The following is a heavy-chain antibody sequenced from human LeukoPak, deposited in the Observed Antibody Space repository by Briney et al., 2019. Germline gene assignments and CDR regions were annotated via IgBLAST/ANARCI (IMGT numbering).Heavy chain of an antibody. CDR3: ARAQYYDSTTAGGMDV. V-gene: IGHV3-74*01. CDR2: INSDGSST. CDR1: GFTFSTYW. J-gene: IGHJ6*02. Sequence: HAGGSLRLSCAASGFTFSTYWMHWVRQAPGKGLVWVSRINSDGSSTNYADSVKGRFTISRDNAKNTLYLQMNSLRTEDTAAYYCARAQYYDSTTAGGMDVWGQGTTVTVSS. D-gene: IGHD3-22*01.